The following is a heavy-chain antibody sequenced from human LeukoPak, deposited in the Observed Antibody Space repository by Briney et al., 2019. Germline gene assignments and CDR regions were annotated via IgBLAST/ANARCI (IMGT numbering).Heavy chain of an antibody. CDR1: GFTFSSYW. Sequence: GGSPRLSCAASGFTFSSYWMSWVRQAPGKGLEWVANIKQNGSEKYYVDSVKGRFTISRDNAKNSLYPQMNSLGAEDTAVYYCARAGALWFGELYHYWGQGTLVTVSS. V-gene: IGHV3-7*01. CDR2: IKQNGSEK. D-gene: IGHD3-10*01. J-gene: IGHJ4*02. CDR3: ARAGALWFGELYHY.